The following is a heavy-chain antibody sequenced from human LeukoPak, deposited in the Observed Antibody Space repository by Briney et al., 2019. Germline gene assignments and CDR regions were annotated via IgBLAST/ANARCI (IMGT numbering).Heavy chain of an antibody. CDR2: ISSSSSTI. CDR1: GFTFSSYS. V-gene: IGHV3-48*04. CDR3: AKDEAADGLHHYYGMDV. Sequence: GRSLRLSCAASGFTFSSYSMNWVRQAPGKGLEWVSYISSSSSTIYYADSVKGRFTISRDNAKNSLYLQMNSLRAEDTAVYYCAKDEAADGLHHYYGMDVWGQGTTVTVSS. J-gene: IGHJ6*02. D-gene: IGHD6-13*01.